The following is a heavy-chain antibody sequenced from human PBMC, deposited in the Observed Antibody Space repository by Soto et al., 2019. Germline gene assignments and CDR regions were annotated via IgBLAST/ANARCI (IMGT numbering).Heavy chain of an antibody. D-gene: IGHD2-15*01. CDR2: IYSSGST. CDR1: GGSISSYY. CDR3: ARDPLPYCSGGSCYVY. J-gene: IGHJ4*02. V-gene: IGHV4-4*07. Sequence: SETLSLTCTVSGGSISSYYWNWIRQPAGKGLEWIGRIYSSGSTNYNPSLKSRVTMSVDTSKNQFSLKLSSVTAADTAVYYCARDPLPYCSGGSCYVYWGQGTLVTVYS.